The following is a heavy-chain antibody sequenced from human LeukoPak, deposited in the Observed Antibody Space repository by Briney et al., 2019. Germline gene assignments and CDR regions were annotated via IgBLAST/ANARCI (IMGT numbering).Heavy chain of an antibody. V-gene: IGHV3-23*01. CDR1: GFTFTNYA. J-gene: IGHJ4*02. CDR2: ISAGGDIT. Sequence: PGGSLRLSCAASGFTFTNYAMYWVRQAPGKGLEWVSSISAGGDITYYADSVKGRFTISRDNSKNTLFLQMNSLRAEDTAVFYCAKRVVVAGNTGEAYDYWGQGTLVTVSS. CDR3: AKRVVVAGNTGEAYDY. D-gene: IGHD2-15*01.